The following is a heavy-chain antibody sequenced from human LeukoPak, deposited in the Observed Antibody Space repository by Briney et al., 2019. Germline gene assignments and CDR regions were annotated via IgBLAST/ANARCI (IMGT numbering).Heavy chain of an antibody. D-gene: IGHD5-12*01. CDR1: GGSISSYY. CDR2: IHFSGST. CDR3: ARVSGYDWESFYDY. V-gene: IGHV4-59*01. Sequence: SETLSLTCSVSGGSISSYYWSWIRQPPGKGLEWIGYIHFSGSTNYNPSLKSRVTISAHTSKNQFSLKLSSVTAADTAVYYCARVSGYDWESFYDYWGQGTLVTVSS. J-gene: IGHJ4*02.